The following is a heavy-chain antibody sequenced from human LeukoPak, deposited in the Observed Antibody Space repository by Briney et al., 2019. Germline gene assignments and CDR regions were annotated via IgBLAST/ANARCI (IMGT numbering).Heavy chain of an antibody. CDR2: IYVSGYT. D-gene: IGHD1-14*01. CDR3: AKSERNVGPFDY. Sequence: SETLSLTCTVSSGSISSYYWSWIRQPPGKGLEWIGCIYVSGYTKYNPSLKSRVFMSVDTSKNQFSLNLSSVTAADTAVYYCAKSERNVGPFDYWGQGTLVAASS. CDR1: SGSISSYY. V-gene: IGHV4-59*03. J-gene: IGHJ4*02.